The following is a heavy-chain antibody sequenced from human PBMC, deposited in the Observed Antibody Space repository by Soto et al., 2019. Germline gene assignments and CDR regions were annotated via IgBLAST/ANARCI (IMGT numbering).Heavy chain of an antibody. Sequence: EVQLVESGGGLVKPGGSLRLSCAASGFTFSSYSMNWVHQAPGKGLEWVSSISSSSSYIYNADAAKGRFTISRDNAKNSLYLQMNSLRAEDTAVYYCARETYYYASGSYRYLDLWGRGTLVTVSS. CDR2: ISSSSSYI. D-gene: IGHD3-10*01. V-gene: IGHV3-21*01. CDR3: ARETYYYASGSYRYLDL. J-gene: IGHJ2*01. CDR1: GFTFSSYS.